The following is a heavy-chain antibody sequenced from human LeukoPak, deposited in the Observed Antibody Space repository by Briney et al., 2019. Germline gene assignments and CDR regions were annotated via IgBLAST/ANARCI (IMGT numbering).Heavy chain of an antibody. J-gene: IGHJ4*02. V-gene: IGHV3-66*03. CDR1: GFTVSSNS. D-gene: IGHD6-19*01. CDR3: AKAVAGTNTNYFDY. CDR2: IYSDNT. Sequence: SGGSLRLSCTVSGFTVSSNSMSWVRQAPGKGLEWVSFIYSDNTHYSDSVKGRFTISRDNSKNTLYLQMNSLRAEDTAVYYCAKAVAGTNTNYFDYWGQGTLVTVSS.